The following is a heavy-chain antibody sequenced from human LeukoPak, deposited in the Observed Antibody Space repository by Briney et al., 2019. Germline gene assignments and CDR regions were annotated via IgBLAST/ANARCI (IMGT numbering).Heavy chain of an antibody. Sequence: GGSLRLSCAASGFTFSSYWMSWVRQAPGKGLEWVANIKQDGSEKYYVDSVKGRFTISRDNAKNSLYLQMNSLRAEDMALYYCAKARSWSPDNDAFDIWGQGTMVTVSS. CDR3: AKARSWSPDNDAFDI. CDR1: GFTFSSYW. J-gene: IGHJ3*02. CDR2: IKQDGSEK. D-gene: IGHD2-15*01. V-gene: IGHV3-7*03.